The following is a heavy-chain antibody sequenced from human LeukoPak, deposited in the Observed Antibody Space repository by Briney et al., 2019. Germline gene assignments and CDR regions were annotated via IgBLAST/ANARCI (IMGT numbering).Heavy chain of an antibody. J-gene: IGHJ4*02. CDR1: GYTFTGYY. CDR3: ARDPYSNYFDY. D-gene: IGHD5-18*01. Sequence: ASVKVSCKASGYTFTGYYMHWVRQAPGQGLEWMGWINPNSGGTKYAQKFQGRVTMTRDTSISTAYMELNRLRSDDTAVYYCARDPYSNYFDYWGQGTLVTVSS. V-gene: IGHV1-2*02. CDR2: INPNSGGT.